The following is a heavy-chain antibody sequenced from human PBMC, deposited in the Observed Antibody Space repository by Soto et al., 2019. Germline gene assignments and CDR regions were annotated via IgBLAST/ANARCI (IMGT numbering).Heavy chain of an antibody. CDR3: ARGGSTWFLDY. Sequence: PSETLSLTCTVSGGSVSSGSYYWSWFLQPPGKGLEWIGYIYDNGSTDYKSSLRSRVTISVDTSKNQFSLRLTSVNTADTAVYYCARGGSTWFLDYWGQGSLVTVSS. J-gene: IGHJ4*02. CDR1: GGSVSSGSYY. V-gene: IGHV4-61*01. D-gene: IGHD6-13*01. CDR2: IYDNGST.